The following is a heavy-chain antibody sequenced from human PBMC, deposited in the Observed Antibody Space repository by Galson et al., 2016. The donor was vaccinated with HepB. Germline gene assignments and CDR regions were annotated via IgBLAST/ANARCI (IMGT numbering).Heavy chain of an antibody. V-gene: IGHV3-21*01. Sequence: SLRLSCAASGFTFRSYNMNWVRQAPGKGLEWVSSISSSSIYMYYADSVKGRFTISRDNAKNSVYLQMNSLRAEDTAVYYCAKDGRTRYAMDVWGQGTTVTVSS. D-gene: IGHD1-26*01. J-gene: IGHJ6*02. CDR1: GFTFRSYN. CDR2: ISSSSIYM. CDR3: AKDGRTRYAMDV.